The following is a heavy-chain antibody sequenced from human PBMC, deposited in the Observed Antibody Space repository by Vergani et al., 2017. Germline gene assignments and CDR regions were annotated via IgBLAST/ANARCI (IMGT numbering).Heavy chain of an antibody. D-gene: IGHD3-22*01. V-gene: IGHV3-48*01. CDR2: ISSSSSTI. Sequence: EVQLVESGGGLVQPGGSLRLSCAASGFTFSSYSMNWVRQAPGKGLEWVSYISSSSSTIYYADSVKGRFTISRDNAKNSLYLQMNSLRAEDTAVYYCARESHTYYYDSSGYRSYWYFDLWGRGTLVTVSS. CDR3: ARESHTYYYDSSGYRSYWYFDL. CDR1: GFTFSSYS. J-gene: IGHJ2*01.